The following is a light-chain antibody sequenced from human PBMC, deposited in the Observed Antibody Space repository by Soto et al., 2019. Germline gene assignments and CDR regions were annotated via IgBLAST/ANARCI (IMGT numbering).Light chain of an antibody. CDR2: GNS. J-gene: IGLJ1*01. CDR3: QSYDSSLSVHYV. Sequence: SVLTQPPSVSGAPGQRVTISCTGSSSNIGAGYDVHWYQQLPGTAPKLLIYGNSNRPSGVPDRFSGSKSGTSASLAITGLQAEDEADYYCQSYDSSLSVHYVFGTGTKLTVL. V-gene: IGLV1-40*01. CDR1: SSNIGAGYD.